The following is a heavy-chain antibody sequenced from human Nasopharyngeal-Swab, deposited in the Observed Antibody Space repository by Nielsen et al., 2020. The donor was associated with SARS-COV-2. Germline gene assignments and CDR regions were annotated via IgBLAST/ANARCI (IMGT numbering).Heavy chain of an antibody. Sequence: WVRQAPGQGLEWMGWISVYNGDTNYAQKFQGRVTMTTDTSTSTAYMALRSLRSDDTAVYYCARRGYDILTGYSLGGRYNYYYYMDVWGKGTTVTVSS. D-gene: IGHD3-9*01. J-gene: IGHJ6*03. CDR3: ARRGYDILTGYSLGGRYNYYYYMDV. V-gene: IGHV1-18*01. CDR2: ISVYNGDT.